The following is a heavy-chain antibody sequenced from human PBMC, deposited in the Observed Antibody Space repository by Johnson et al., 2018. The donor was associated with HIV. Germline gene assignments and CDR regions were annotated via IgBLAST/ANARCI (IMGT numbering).Heavy chain of an antibody. CDR3: AKDRGLERRERAFDI. V-gene: IGHV3-7*01. CDR2: IKQGGSEQ. J-gene: IGHJ3*02. D-gene: IGHD1-1*01. Sequence: VQLVESGGGVFQPGRSLRLSCIASVFTFRGYWMTWVRQAPGKGLEWVANIKQGGSEQYYVDSVQGRFTISRDNAKKSLYLQMNSLRAEDTAVYYCAKDRGLERRERAFDIWGQGTMVTVSS. CDR1: VFTFRGYW.